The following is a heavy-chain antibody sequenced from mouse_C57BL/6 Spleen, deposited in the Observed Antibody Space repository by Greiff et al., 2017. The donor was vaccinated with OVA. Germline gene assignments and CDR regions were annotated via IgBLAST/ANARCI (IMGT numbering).Heavy chain of an antibody. J-gene: IGHJ4*01. CDR1: GFSLTSYG. V-gene: IGHV2-2*01. CDR2: IWSGGST. CDR3: ASPFIYDGYDYYAMDY. D-gene: IGHD2-3*01. Sequence: VKLQQSGPGLVQPSQSLSITCTVSGFSLTSYGVHWVRQSPGKGLEWLGVIWSGGSTDYNAAFISRLSISKDNSKSQVFFKMNSLQADDTAIYYCASPFIYDGYDYYAMDYWGQGTSVTVSS.